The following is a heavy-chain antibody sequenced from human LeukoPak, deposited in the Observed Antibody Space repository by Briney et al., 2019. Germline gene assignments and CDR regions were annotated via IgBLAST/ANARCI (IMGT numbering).Heavy chain of an antibody. Sequence: ASVKVSCKASGSSFTYRYLHWVRQAPGQALEWMGWVTPFNNRTNYAQKFQDRVSFTWDRSVTTAYMELTSLRSEGTAVFFCASHLEWSQGDAFDIWGQGTLVTVSS. V-gene: IGHV1-45*02. CDR2: VTPFNNRT. CDR1: GSSFTYRY. J-gene: IGHJ3*02. CDR3: ASHLEWSQGDAFDI. D-gene: IGHD3-3*01.